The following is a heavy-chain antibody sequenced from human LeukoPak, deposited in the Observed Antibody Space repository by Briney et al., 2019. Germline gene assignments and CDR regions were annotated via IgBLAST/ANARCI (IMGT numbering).Heavy chain of an antibody. CDR1: GFRFRNYA. V-gene: IGHV3-53*01. CDR2: IYTDGST. D-gene: IGHD1-26*01. Sequence: AGGSLRLSCAASGFRFRNYAMSWVRQAPGKGLEWVSVIYTDGSTDYADSVKGRFTTSRDSSKNTVYLQMNSLRAEDTAVYYCAREGSGSFYVWGQGTLVTVSS. J-gene: IGHJ4*02. CDR3: AREGSGSFYV.